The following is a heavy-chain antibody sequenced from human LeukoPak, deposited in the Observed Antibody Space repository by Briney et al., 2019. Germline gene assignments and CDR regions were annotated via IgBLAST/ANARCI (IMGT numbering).Heavy chain of an antibody. V-gene: IGHV3-21*01. J-gene: IGHJ4*02. CDR2: ISTTSTYV. CDR3: ARETYNWNYGYDY. CDR1: GFPFRSYS. D-gene: IGHD1-7*01. Sequence: GGSLRLSCAASGFPFRSYSMNWVRQAPGKGLEWVSSISTTSTYVYYVDSVKGRFTISRDNAKNSLYLQMNSLRAEDTAVYYCARETYNWNYGYDYWGQGTLVTVSS.